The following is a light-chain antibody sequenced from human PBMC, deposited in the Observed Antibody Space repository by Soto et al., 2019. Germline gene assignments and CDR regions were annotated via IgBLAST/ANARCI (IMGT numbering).Light chain of an antibody. V-gene: IGKV1-39*01. CDR2: SAS. J-gene: IGKJ5*01. Sequence: DIQMTQSPSSLSASVGDRVTITCRASQSISSYLNWYQQKPGKAPKLLISSASSLQSGVPSRFSGSGSGTDFTLTINSLQPEDFATYYCQQSYSAPLGFGQGTRLEIK. CDR1: QSISSY. CDR3: QQSYSAPLG.